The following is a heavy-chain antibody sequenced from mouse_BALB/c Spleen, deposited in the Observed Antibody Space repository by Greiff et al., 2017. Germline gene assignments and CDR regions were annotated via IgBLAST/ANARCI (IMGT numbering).Heavy chain of an antibody. J-gene: IGHJ4*01. CDR3: ARFTTAYYAMDY. D-gene: IGHD1-2*01. CDR2: IDPANGNT. V-gene: IGHV14-3*02. CDR1: GFNIKDTY. Sequence: VQLQQSGAELVKPGASVKLSCTASGFNIKDTYMHWVKQRPEQGLEWIGRIDPANGNTKYDPKFQGKATITADTSSNIAYLQLSSLTSEDTAVYYCARFTTAYYAMDYWGQGTSVTVSS.